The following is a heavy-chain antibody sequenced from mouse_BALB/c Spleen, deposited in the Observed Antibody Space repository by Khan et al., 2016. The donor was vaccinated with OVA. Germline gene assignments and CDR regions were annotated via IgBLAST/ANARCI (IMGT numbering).Heavy chain of an antibody. CDR3: ASDSNFDY. J-gene: IGHJ2*01. CDR2: ISSGSSTI. CDR1: GFTFSRFG. Sequence: EVELVESGGGLVQPGGSRKLSCAASGFTFSRFGMHWVRQAPEKGLEWVAYISSGSSTIYYADTVKGRFTISRDKPKNTLFLQMTSLRSEDTAMYYCASDSNFDYWGQGTTLTVSS. V-gene: IGHV5-17*02.